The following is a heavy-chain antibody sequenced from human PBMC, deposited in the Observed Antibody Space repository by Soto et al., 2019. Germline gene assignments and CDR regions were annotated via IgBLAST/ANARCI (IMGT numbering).Heavy chain of an antibody. J-gene: IGHJ5*02. CDR3: AKNIVVVPAAMAWFDP. Sequence: ASVKVSCKVSGYTLTELSMHWVRQAPGKGLEWMGGFDPEDGETIYAQKFQGRVTMTEDTSTDTAYMELSSLRSEDTAVYYCAKNIVVVPAAMAWFDPWGQGTLVTVSS. CDR1: GYTLTELS. V-gene: IGHV1-24*01. CDR2: FDPEDGET. D-gene: IGHD2-2*01.